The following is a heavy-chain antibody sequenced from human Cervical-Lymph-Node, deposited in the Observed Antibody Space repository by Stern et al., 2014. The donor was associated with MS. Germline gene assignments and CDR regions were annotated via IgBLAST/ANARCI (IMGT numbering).Heavy chain of an antibody. V-gene: IGHV1-69*06. J-gene: IGHJ4*02. D-gene: IGHD6-19*01. CDR3: AYIAVAGTRNY. CDR2: IIPIFGTA. Sequence: QVQLVESGAEVKKPGSSVKVSCKASGGTFSSYAISWVRQAPGQGLEWMVGIIPIFGTANYAQKFQGRVTITADKSTSTAYMELSSLRSEDTSVYYCAYIAVAGTRNYWGQGTLVTVSS. CDR1: GGTFSSYA.